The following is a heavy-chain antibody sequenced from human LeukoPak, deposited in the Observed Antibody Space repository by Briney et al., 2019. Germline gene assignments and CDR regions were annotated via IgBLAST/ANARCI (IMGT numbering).Heavy chain of an antibody. Sequence: GGSLRLSCAASGFTVSTNYMTWVRQAPGKGLEWVSLIYSGGTTYYADSVKGRFTISRDDSKNTLYLQMNSLRAEDTAVYYCARGVIHWGQGTLVTVSS. V-gene: IGHV3-53*01. J-gene: IGHJ4*02. CDR2: IYSGGTT. CDR3: ARGVIH. CDR1: GFTVSTNY.